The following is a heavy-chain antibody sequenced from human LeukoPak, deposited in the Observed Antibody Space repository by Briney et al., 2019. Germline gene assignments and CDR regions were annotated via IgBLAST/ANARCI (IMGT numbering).Heavy chain of an antibody. CDR3: ARPRIAAAGYDAFDI. Sequence: PSETLSLTCTVSGGSISSYYWSWIRQPPGKGLEWIGYIYYSGSTNYNPSLKSRVTISVDTSKNQFSLKLSSVTAADTAVYYCARPRIAAAGYDAFDIWGQGTMVTVSS. D-gene: IGHD6-13*01. CDR2: IYYSGST. CDR1: GGSISSYY. J-gene: IGHJ3*02. V-gene: IGHV4-59*01.